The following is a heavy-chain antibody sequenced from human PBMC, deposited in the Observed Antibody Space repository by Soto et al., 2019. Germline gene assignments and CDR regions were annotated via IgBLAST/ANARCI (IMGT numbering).Heavy chain of an antibody. J-gene: IGHJ4*02. V-gene: IGHV4-34*01. CDR3: ARHTPALSLSDH. D-gene: IGHD2-15*01. Sequence: PSETLSLTCAVYGGSFSGYYWSWIRQPPGKGLEWIGSIYYSGSTYYNPSLKSRVTISVDTSKNQFSLKLSSVTAADTAVYYCARHTPALSLSDHWGQGTLVPVSS. CDR2: IYYSGST. CDR1: GGSFSGYY.